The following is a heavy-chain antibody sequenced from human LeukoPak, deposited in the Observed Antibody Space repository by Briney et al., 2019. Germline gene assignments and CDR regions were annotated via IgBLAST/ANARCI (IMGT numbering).Heavy chain of an antibody. V-gene: IGHV3-15*01. CDR1: GFTFSNAW. J-gene: IGHJ4*02. Sequence: PGGSLRLSCAASGFTFSNAWMSWVRQAPGKGLEWVGRIKSKTDGGTTDYAAPVKGRFTISRDDSKNTLYLQMNSLKTEDTAVYYCTTDGSYGDYPFDYWGQGTLVTVSS. CDR3: TTDGSYGDYPFDY. D-gene: IGHD4-17*01. CDR2: IKSKTDGGTT.